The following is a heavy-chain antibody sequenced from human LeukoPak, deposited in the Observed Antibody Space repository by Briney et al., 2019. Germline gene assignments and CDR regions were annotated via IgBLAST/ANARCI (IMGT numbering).Heavy chain of an antibody. CDR2: IHSGGST. V-gene: IGHV3-53*01. J-gene: IGHJ6*02. Sequence: GGSLRLSCAASGLPVSSNYMSWVRQAPGKGLEWVSVIHSGGSTNYADSVKGRFTLSRDDSKNTLYLQMNSVRAADTAVYYCARERVYHGSGGGLIDAYLFYYYGMDVWGQGTTVTVSS. CDR1: GLPVSSNY. D-gene: IGHD3-10*01. CDR3: ARERVYHGSGGGLIDAYLFYYYGMDV.